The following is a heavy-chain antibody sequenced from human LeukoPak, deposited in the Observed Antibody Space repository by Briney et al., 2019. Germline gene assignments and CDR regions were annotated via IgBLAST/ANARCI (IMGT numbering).Heavy chain of an antibody. Sequence: AGGSLRLSCAASGFTFSSYAMHWVRQAPGKGLEWVAVISYDGSNKYYPDSVKGRFTISRDNSKNTLYLQMNSLRAEDTAVYYCARGEGIAAAGIDAFDIWGQGTMVTVSS. CDR3: ARGEGIAAAGIDAFDI. CDR2: ISYDGSNK. D-gene: IGHD6-13*01. V-gene: IGHV3-30-3*01. J-gene: IGHJ3*02. CDR1: GFTFSSYA.